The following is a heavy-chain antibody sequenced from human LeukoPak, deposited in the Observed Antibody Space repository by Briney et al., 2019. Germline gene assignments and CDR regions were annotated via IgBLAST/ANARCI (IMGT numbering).Heavy chain of an antibody. Sequence: GASLKVSCKASGYTLTKYYLHWVRQAPGQGLEWMGWISTYNGNTNYAQKLQGRVTMTTDTSTSTVYMELRSLRSDDTAVYYCAKIAYGANFFDYWGQGTLVTVSS. D-gene: IGHD4/OR15-4a*01. V-gene: IGHV1-18*04. J-gene: IGHJ4*02. CDR1: GYTLTKYY. CDR3: AKIAYGANFFDY. CDR2: ISTYNGNT.